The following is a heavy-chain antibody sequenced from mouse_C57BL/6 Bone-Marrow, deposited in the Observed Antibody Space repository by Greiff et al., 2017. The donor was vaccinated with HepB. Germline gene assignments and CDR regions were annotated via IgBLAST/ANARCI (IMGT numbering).Heavy chain of an antibody. V-gene: IGHV3-6*01. CDR3: ARGRVTSVD. J-gene: IGHJ3*01. CDR2: ISYDGSN. Sequence: EVKVEESGPGLVKPSQSLSLTCSVTGYSITSGYYWNWIRQFPGNKLEWMGYISYDGSNNYNPSLKNRISITRDTSKNQFFLKLNSVTTEDTATYYCARGRVTSVDWGQGTLVTVSA. D-gene: IGHD1-1*01. CDR1: GYSITSGYY.